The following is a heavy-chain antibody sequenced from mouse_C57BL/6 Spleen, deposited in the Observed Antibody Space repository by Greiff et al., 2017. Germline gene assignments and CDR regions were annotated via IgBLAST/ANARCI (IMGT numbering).Heavy chain of an antibody. V-gene: IGHV1-7*01. J-gene: IGHJ3*01. Sequence: QVQLQQSGAELVRPGASVKLSCTASGFNIKDDYMHWVKQRPGQGLEWIGYINPSSGYTKYNQKFKDKATLTADKSSSTAYMQLSSLTYEDSAVYYCARKRGYDDYDVSFAYWGQGTLVTVSA. CDR1: GFNIKDDY. CDR2: INPSSGYT. D-gene: IGHD2-4*01. CDR3: ARKRGYDDYDVSFAY.